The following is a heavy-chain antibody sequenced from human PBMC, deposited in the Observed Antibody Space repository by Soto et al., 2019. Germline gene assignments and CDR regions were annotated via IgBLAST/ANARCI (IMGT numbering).Heavy chain of an antibody. J-gene: IGHJ4*02. CDR3: VSPRRGY. Sequence: GGSLRLSCAGSGFTFRWFGMNWVRQAPGKGLEGVARISNDGSNEYYVDSVKGRFTISRDNAKNSLYLQLNSLRAEDTAVYYCVSPRRGYWGQGTPVTVSS. CDR2: ISNDGSNE. V-gene: IGHV3-30*03. CDR1: GFTFRWFG.